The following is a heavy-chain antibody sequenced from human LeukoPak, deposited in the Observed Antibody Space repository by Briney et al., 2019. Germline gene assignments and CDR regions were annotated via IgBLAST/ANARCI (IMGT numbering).Heavy chain of an antibody. CDR3: ARRLLTGYYEF. Sequence: GRSLRLSCAASGFTFSSYSMNWVRQAPGKGLEWVSSISSSSSYIYYADSVKGRFTISRDNAKNSLYLQMNSLRAEDTAVYYCARRLLTGYYEFWGQGTLVTVSS. J-gene: IGHJ4*02. CDR1: GFTFSSYS. D-gene: IGHD3-9*01. V-gene: IGHV3-21*01. CDR2: ISSSSSYI.